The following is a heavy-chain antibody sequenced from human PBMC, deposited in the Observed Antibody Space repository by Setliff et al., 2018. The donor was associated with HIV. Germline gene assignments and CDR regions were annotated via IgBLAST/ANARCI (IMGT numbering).Heavy chain of an antibody. D-gene: IGHD2-2*01. CDR2: IIPISGTA. J-gene: IGHJ5*02. V-gene: IGHV1-69*05. Sequence: ASVKVSCKASGYTFTSYGISWVRQAPGQGLEWMGGIIPISGTANYAQKFQGRVTITTDESTSTAYMELSGLRSEDAAVYYCARDFGGYCSSMSCPGLFDPWGQGTLVTVSS. CDR3: ARDFGGYCSSMSCPGLFDP. CDR1: GYTFTSYG.